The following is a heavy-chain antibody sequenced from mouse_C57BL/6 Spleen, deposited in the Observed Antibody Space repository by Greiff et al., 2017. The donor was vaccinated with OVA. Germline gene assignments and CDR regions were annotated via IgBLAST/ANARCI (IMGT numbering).Heavy chain of an antibody. CDR3: ARTRYYGSSYWYFDV. D-gene: IGHD1-1*01. Sequence: EVQLEESGGGLVKPGGSLKLSCAASGFTFSDYGMHWVRQAPEKGLEWVAYISSGSSTIYYAHTVKGRFTISRDNAKNTLFLQMTSLRSEDTAMYYCARTRYYGSSYWYFDVWGTGTTVTVSS. J-gene: IGHJ1*03. V-gene: IGHV5-17*01. CDR2: ISSGSSTI. CDR1: GFTFSDYG.